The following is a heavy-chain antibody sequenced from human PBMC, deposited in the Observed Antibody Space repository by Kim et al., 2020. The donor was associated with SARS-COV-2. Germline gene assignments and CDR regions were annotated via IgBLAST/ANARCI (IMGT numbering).Heavy chain of an antibody. V-gene: IGHV4-39*01. D-gene: IGHD2-15*01. CDR2: IYYSGST. Sequence: SETLSLTCTVSGGSISSSSYYWGWIRQPPGKGLEWIGSIYYSGSTYYNPSLKSRVTISVDTSKNQFSLKLSSVTAADTAVYYCARLSSPVCSGGSCYQNGGLYYFDYWGQGTLVTVSS. CDR3: ARLSSPVCSGGSCYQNGGLYYFDY. J-gene: IGHJ4*02. CDR1: GGSISSSSYY.